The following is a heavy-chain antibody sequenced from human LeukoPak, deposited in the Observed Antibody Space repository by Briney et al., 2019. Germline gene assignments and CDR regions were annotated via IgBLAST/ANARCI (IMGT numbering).Heavy chain of an antibody. Sequence: GGSLRLSCAASGFTFSSYSMMWVRQAPGKGLEWVSYISSSGSTIYYADSVKGRFTISRDNAKNSLYPQMNSLRAEDTAVYYCAELGITMIGGVWGKGTTVTISS. V-gene: IGHV3-48*04. CDR3: AELGITMIGGV. D-gene: IGHD3-10*02. CDR2: ISSSGSTI. J-gene: IGHJ6*04. CDR1: GFTFSSYS.